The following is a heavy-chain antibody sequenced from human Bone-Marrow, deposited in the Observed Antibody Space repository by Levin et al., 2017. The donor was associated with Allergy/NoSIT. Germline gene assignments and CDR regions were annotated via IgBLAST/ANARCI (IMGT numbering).Heavy chain of an antibody. D-gene: IGHD6-19*01. V-gene: IGHV3-53*01. CDR2: IHSGGNS. J-gene: IGHJ3*02. Sequence: QSGGSLRLSCAASGLTISTNYMTWVRQAPGKGLEWVSVIHSGGNSYYGDSVKGRFTISRDHSKNIVYLQMNRLTAEDTAVYYCAKVGLWLGHDGLDIWGQGTMVTVAS. CDR1: GLTISTNY. CDR3: AKVGLWLGHDGLDI.